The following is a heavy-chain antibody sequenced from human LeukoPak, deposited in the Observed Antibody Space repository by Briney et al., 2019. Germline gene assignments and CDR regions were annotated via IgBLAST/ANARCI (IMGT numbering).Heavy chain of an antibody. V-gene: IGHV1-69*05. CDR2: IIPIFGTT. Sequence: SVKVSCKASGGTFSSHAISWVRQAPGQGLEWVGGIIPIFGTTNYAQKFQGRVTITTDESTSTGYMELRSLRSDDTAVYYCARGDSGYDFGFDNWGQGTLVTVSS. CDR1: GGTFSSHA. J-gene: IGHJ4*02. D-gene: IGHD5-12*01. CDR3: ARGDSGYDFGFDN.